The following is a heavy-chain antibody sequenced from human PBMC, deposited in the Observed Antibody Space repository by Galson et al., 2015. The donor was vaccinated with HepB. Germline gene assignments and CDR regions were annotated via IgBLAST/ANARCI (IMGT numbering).Heavy chain of an antibody. V-gene: IGHV5-51*03. CDR2: IYPGDSDT. Sequence: QSGAEVKKPGESLKISFKGSGYSFTSYWIGWVRQMPGKGLEWMGIIYPGDSDTRYSPSFQGQVTISADKSISTAYLQWSSLKASDTAMYYCARVNCSSTSCSDAFDIWGQGTMVTVSS. CDR1: GYSFTSYW. J-gene: IGHJ3*02. D-gene: IGHD2-2*01. CDR3: ARVNCSSTSCSDAFDI.